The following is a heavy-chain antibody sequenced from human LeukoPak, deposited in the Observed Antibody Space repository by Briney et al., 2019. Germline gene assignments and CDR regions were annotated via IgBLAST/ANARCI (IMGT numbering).Heavy chain of an antibody. Sequence: PGGSLRLSCAASGFTFSTYGMHWVRRAPGKGLEWVAFIRYDGSNKYYADSVKGRVTISRDNSKNTLDLQMNSLRAEDTAVYYCAKDLSTRVAAATIDYWGQGTLVTVSS. V-gene: IGHV3-30*02. CDR3: AKDLSTRVAAATIDY. CDR1: GFTFSTYG. D-gene: IGHD2-2*01. J-gene: IGHJ4*02. CDR2: IRYDGSNK.